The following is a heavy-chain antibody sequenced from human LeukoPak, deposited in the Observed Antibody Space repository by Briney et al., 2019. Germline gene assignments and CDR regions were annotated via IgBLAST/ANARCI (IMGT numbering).Heavy chain of an antibody. J-gene: IGHJ5*02. D-gene: IGHD3-16*01. CDR1: GYTLTELS. CDR2: FDPEDGET. V-gene: IGHV1-24*01. Sequence: ASVKVSCKVSGYTLTELSMHWVRQAPGKGLEWMGGFDPEDGETIYAQKFQGRVTMTEDTSTDTAYMELSSLRSEDTAVYYCATLADRLGESRLDWFDPWGQGTLVTVSS. CDR3: ATLADRLGESRLDWFDP.